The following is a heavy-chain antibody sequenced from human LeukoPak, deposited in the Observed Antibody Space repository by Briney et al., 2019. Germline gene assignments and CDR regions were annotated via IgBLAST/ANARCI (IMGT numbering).Heavy chain of an antibody. Sequence: GGSLRLSCVASGFKFSDYGMHWVRQAPGKGLEWVAIIWYDGSNKYYADSVKGRFTISRDNANNFLYLQMNSLRAEDTALYYCARAYKDRSLAGKKEFFQHWGQGTPVTVSS. CDR2: IWYDGSNK. V-gene: IGHV3-30*02. CDR1: GFKFSDYG. D-gene: IGHD6-19*01. CDR3: ARAYKDRSLAGKKEFFQH. J-gene: IGHJ1*01.